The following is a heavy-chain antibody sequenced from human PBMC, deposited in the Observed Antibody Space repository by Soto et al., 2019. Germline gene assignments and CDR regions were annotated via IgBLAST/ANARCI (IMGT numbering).Heavy chain of an antibody. J-gene: IGHJ6*03. CDR2: IYSGGST. V-gene: IGHV3-53*04. D-gene: IGHD4-17*01. Sequence: EVQLVESGGGLVQPGGSLRLSCAASGFTVSSNYMSWVRQAPGKGLEWVSVIYSGGSTYYADSVKGRFSISRHNSKNTPYLQMNSLRAEDTAVYYCARARPTVPTKGRSGYYLDVWGKGTTVTV. CDR3: ARARPTVPTKGRSGYYLDV. CDR1: GFTVSSNY.